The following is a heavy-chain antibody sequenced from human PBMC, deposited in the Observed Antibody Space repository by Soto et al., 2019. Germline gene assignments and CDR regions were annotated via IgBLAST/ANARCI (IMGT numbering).Heavy chain of an antibody. CDR1: GFSLKSSGVG. J-gene: IGHJ4*02. Sequence: SGPTLVNPTQTLTLTCTFSGFSLKSSGVGVGWIRQPPGKALEWLAIIFWDDDKRYSPSLKSRLTITKDTSKNQVVLTLTNMDPVDTATYYCAQGNTAIADDRGQGTLVTVSS. CDR3: AQGNTAIADD. V-gene: IGHV2-5*02. CDR2: IFWDDDK. D-gene: IGHD5-18*01.